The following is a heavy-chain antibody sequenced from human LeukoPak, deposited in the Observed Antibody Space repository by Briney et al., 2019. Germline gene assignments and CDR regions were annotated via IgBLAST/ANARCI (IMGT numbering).Heavy chain of an antibody. CDR2: ISAYNGNT. J-gene: IGHJ3*02. CDR1: GYTFPSYG. D-gene: IGHD6-13*01. V-gene: IGHV1-18*01. Sequence: ASVKVSCKASGYTFPSYGIGWVRQAPGQGLERMGWISAYNGNTNCAQKLQGRVTMTTDTSTSTAYMELRSLRSDDTAVYYCARKGQQDAFDIWGQGTMVTVSS. CDR3: ARKGQQDAFDI.